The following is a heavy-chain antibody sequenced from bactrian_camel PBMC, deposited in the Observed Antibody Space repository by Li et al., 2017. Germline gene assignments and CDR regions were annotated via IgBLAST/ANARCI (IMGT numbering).Heavy chain of an antibody. D-gene: IGHD5*01. CDR3: VNGASDVGYNY. V-gene: IGHV3-1*01. CDR2: ISWNGDNT. J-gene: IGHJ4*01. CDR1: GFAFVDTA. Sequence: VQLVESGGGLVEPGGSLRLSCAASGFAFVDTAMGWIRQAPGEGLEWVSAISWNGDNTDYADHVKGRFTISRDNAKNTLYLQLNSLKTEDTAMYYCVNGASDVGYNYWGQGTQVTVS.